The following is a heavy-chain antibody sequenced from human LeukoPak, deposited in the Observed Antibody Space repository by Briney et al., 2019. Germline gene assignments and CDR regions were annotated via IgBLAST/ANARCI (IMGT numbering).Heavy chain of an antibody. V-gene: IGHV4-34*01. CDR3: ARGPTISETGYFDY. J-gene: IGHJ4*03. CDR1: GGSFSRYY. D-gene: IGHD1-1*01. Sequence: SETLSLTCAVYGGSFSRYYWSWIRQSPGKGLEWIAEINHRGDTNYNPSVKSRVTISVDTSENQFSLKVTSLTAADTAVYFCARGPTISETGYFDYWGQGTLVTVSS. CDR2: INHRGDT.